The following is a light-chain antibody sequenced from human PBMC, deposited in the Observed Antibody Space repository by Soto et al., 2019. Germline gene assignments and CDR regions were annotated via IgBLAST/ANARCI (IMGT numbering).Light chain of an antibody. V-gene: IGKV1-9*01. Sequence: IQLTQSPSSLSASVGDRVTITYRASQGISSYLAWYQQKPGKAPKFLIYAASTLQRGVPSRFSGSGSGTDFTLTISSLQPEDFPTYFCQQLNSYPPTFGQGTELEIK. CDR2: AAS. J-gene: IGKJ2*01. CDR1: QGISSY. CDR3: QQLNSYPPT.